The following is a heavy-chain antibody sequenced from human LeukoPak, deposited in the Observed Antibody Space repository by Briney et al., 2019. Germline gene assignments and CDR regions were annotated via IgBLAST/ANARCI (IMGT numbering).Heavy chain of an antibody. CDR3: AREAPRYIVGAILPAYYFDY. CDR1: GFPFSSYG. Sequence: GTSLRLSCAASGFPFSSYGMHWVRQAPGKGLEWVARLVYDARSDYANSVKGRFTISRDNAKNSLYLQMNSLRAEDTAVYYCAREAPRYIVGAILPAYYFDYWGQGTLVTVSS. D-gene: IGHD1-26*01. V-gene: IGHV3-33*01. J-gene: IGHJ4*02. CDR2: LVYDARSD.